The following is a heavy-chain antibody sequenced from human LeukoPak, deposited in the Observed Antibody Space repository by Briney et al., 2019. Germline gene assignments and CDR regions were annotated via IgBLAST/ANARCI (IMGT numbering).Heavy chain of an antibody. J-gene: IGHJ4*02. CDR1: DDSFYTNKW. Sequence: PSETLSLTCAVFDDSFYTNKWWSWVRQPPGEGLEWIGEVSQTGTTYYDPSLTGRITISVDRSRNQFSLTLRSATAADTGVYYCASHMAVPGTRGFDDWGQGIPVTVSS. V-gene: IGHV4-4*02. CDR2: VSQTGTT. CDR3: ASHMAVPGTRGFDD. D-gene: IGHD6-19*01.